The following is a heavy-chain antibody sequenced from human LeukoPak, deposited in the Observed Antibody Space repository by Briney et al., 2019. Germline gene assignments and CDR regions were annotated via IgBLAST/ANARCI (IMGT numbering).Heavy chain of an antibody. CDR1: GFTFSSYA. D-gene: IGHD6-13*01. V-gene: IGHV3-64*01. Sequence: PGGSLRLSCAASGFTFSSYAMHWVRQAPGRGLEYVSAISSNGGSTYYANSVKGRFTISRDNSKNTLYLQMGSLRAEDMAAYYCARGTGGRIAAAGAFDIWGQGTMVTVSS. CDR3: ARGTGGRIAAAGAFDI. J-gene: IGHJ3*02. CDR2: ISSNGGST.